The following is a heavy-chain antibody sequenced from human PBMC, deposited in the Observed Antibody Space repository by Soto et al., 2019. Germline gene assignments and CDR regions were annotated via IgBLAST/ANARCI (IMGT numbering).Heavy chain of an antibody. J-gene: IGHJ4*02. CDR1: GFTFSNYA. D-gene: IGHD5-18*01. Sequence: GGSLRLSCAASGFTFSNYAMNWVRQAPGKGLEWVSAISGSGGNTYYADSVKGRFTVSRDNAKSTLYLQMNSLRAEDTAVYYCAREGVGYSYGNFDYWGQGTLVTVSS. CDR2: ISGSGGNT. CDR3: AREGVGYSYGNFDY. V-gene: IGHV3-23*01.